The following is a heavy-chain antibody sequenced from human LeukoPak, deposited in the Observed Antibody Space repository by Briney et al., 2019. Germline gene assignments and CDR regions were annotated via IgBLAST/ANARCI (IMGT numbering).Heavy chain of an antibody. J-gene: IGHJ6*02. Sequence: SETLSLTCNVSGGSISGYYWSWIRQPPGKGLEWIGEINHSGSTNYNPSLKSRVTISVDTSKNQFSLKLSSVTAADTAVYYCARGVRQWLVRGYYYYGMDVWGQGTTVTVSS. V-gene: IGHV4-34*01. CDR3: ARGVRQWLVRGYYYYGMDV. D-gene: IGHD6-19*01. CDR2: INHSGST. CDR1: GGSISGYY.